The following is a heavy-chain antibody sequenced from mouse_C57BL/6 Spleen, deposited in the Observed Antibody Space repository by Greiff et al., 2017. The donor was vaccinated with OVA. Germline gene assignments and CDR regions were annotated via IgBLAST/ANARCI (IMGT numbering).Heavy chain of an antibody. J-gene: IGHJ2*01. CDR1: GYTFTDYY. CDR3: AREGYGSRVPFDY. D-gene: IGHD1-1*01. CDR2: INPYNGGT. V-gene: IGHV1-19*01. Sequence: EVKLMESGPVLVKPGASVKMSCKASGYTFTDYYMNWVKQSHGKSLEWIGVINPYNGGTSYNQKFKGKATLTVDKSSSTAYMELNSLTSEDSAVYYCAREGYGSRVPFDYWGQGTTLTVSS.